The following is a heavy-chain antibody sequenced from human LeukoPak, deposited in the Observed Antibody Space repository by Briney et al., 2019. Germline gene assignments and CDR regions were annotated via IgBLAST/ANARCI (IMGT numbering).Heavy chain of an antibody. D-gene: IGHD2-8*01. Sequence: PGGSLRLSCTASGFTSGDYAMSWFRQAPGKGLEWVGFIRSKAYGGTTEYAASVKGRFTISRDDSKSIAYLQMNSLKTEDTAVYYCTRDRLVVLMVYAIPAYWGQGTLVTVSS. CDR1: GFTSGDYA. V-gene: IGHV3-49*03. J-gene: IGHJ4*02. CDR2: IRSKAYGGTT. CDR3: TRDRLVVLMVYAIPAY.